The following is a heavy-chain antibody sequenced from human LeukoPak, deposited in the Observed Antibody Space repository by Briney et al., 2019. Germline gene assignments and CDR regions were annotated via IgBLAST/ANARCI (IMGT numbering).Heavy chain of an antibody. CDR3: VKAGKLGYCSGGSCCSYYYYYGMDV. J-gene: IGHJ6*04. CDR1: GFTFSSYA. D-gene: IGHD2-15*01. Sequence: GGSLRLSCSASGFTFSSYAMHWVRQAPGKGLEYVSAISSNGGSTYYADSVKGRFTISRDNSKNTLCLQMSSLRAEDTAVYYCVKAGKLGYCSGGSCCSYYYYYGMDVWGKGTTVTVSS. CDR2: ISSNGGST. V-gene: IGHV3-64D*06.